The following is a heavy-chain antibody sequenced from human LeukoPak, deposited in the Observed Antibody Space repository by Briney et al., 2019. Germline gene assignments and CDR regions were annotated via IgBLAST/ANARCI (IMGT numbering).Heavy chain of an antibody. D-gene: IGHD1-26*01. J-gene: IGHJ4*02. CDR1: SGSVSNSHYY. V-gene: IGHV4-39*07. CDR2: IFYSGNT. CDR3: ARCSSGSYPPDY. Sequence: SETLSLTCTVSSGSVSNSHYYWAWVRQPPGKGLEWLGSIFYSGNTHYNPSLKSPVTISIDTSKNQFSLKVSSVTAADTAVYYCARCSSGSYPPDYWGQGTLVTVSS.